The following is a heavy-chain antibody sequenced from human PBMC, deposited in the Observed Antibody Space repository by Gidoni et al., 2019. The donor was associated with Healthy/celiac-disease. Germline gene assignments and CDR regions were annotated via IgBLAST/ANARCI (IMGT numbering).Heavy chain of an antibody. CDR3: AKFGGSGSYTFDY. Sequence: GRSLRLSCAASGFTFSSYGMHWVRQVPGKGLEWVAVISYDGSNKYYADSVKGRFTISRDNSKNTLYLQMNSLRAEDTAVYYCAKFGGSGSYTFDYWGQGTLVTVSS. D-gene: IGHD3-10*01. CDR2: ISYDGSNK. J-gene: IGHJ4*02. V-gene: IGHV3-30*18. CDR1: GFTFSSYG.